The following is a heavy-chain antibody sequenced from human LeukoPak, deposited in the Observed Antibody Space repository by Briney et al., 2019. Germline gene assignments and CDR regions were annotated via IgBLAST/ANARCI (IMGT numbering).Heavy chain of an antibody. V-gene: IGHV1-2*02. D-gene: IGHD6-19*01. Sequence: ASVKVSCKASGYTSTGYYMHWVRQAPGQGLEWMGWINPNSGGTNYAQKFQGRVTMTRDTSISTAYMELSRLRSDDTAVYYCARIEWGYQLLPRYSSGWYFDYWGQGTLVTVSS. CDR1: GYTSTGYY. CDR2: INPNSGGT. CDR3: ARIEWGYQLLPRYSSGWYFDY. J-gene: IGHJ4*02.